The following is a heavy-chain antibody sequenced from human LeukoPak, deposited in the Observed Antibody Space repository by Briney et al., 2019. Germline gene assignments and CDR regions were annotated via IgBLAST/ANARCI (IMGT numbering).Heavy chain of an antibody. D-gene: IGHD6-13*01. V-gene: IGHV1-24*01. Sequence: ASVKVSCKVSGYTLTELSMHWVRQAPGKGLEWMGGFDPEDGETIYAQKFQGRVTMTEDTSTDTAYMELSSLRSEDTAVYYCATAGVSSWSLDYWGQGTLVTVSS. CDR3: ATAGVSSWSLDY. CDR1: GYTLTELS. CDR2: FDPEDGET. J-gene: IGHJ4*02.